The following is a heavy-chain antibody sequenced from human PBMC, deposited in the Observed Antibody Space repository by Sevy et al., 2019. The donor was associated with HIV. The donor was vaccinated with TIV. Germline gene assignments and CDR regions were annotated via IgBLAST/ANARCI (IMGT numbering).Heavy chain of an antibody. CDR2: IYYSGKT. J-gene: IGHJ5*02. CDR1: GGSIRSGGYY. D-gene: IGHD3-9*01. Sequence: SETLSLTCTVSGGSIRSGGYYWSWISQHPGKGLEWIGYIYYSGKTYYNPSLQSQVTISVDTSKNQFSLELRSVTAADTAVYYCASAPGDEYVILTGYYGVDPLGQGTLVTVSS. V-gene: IGHV4-31*01. CDR3: ASAPGDEYVILTGYYGVDP.